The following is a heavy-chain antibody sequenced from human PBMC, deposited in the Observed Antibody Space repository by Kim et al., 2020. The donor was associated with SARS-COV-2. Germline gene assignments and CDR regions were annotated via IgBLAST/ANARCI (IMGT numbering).Heavy chain of an antibody. D-gene: IGHD2-2*01. J-gene: IGHJ6*02. CDR2: IIPIFGTA. CDR1: GGTFSSYA. CDR3: ARDIVVVPAARAAVENYGMDV. V-gene: IGHV1-69*13. Sequence: SVKVSCKASGGTFSSYAISWVRQAPGQGLEWMGGIIPIFGTANYAQKFQGRVTITADESTSTAYMELSSLRSEDTAVYYCARDIVVVPAARAAVENYGMDVWGQGTTVTVSS.